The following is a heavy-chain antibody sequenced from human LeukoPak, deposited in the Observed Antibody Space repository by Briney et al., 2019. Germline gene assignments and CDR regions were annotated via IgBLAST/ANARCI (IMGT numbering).Heavy chain of an antibody. J-gene: IGHJ5*02. CDR3: ARDRNPYYDILTGPSGGP. CDR2: ISYDGSNK. D-gene: IGHD3-9*01. V-gene: IGHV3-30*04. CDR1: GFTFSSYA. Sequence: QPGGSLRLSCAASGFTFSSYAMHWVRQAPGKGLEWVAVISYDGSNKYYADSVKGRFTISRDNSKNTLYLQMNRLRAEDTAVYCCARDRNPYYDILTGPSGGPWRQGTLLTVSS.